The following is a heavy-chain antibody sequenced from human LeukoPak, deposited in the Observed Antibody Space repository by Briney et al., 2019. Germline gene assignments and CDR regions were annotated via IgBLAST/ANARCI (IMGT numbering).Heavy chain of an antibody. D-gene: IGHD6-19*01. CDR1: AFTFSRDW. CDR3: ARGGIQVSGIDEFDY. CDR2: ISDDGSIT. V-gene: IGHV3-74*03. J-gene: IGHJ4*02. Sequence: GGSLRLSCAASAFTFSRDWMHWVRQAPGKGLVWVSRISDDGSITTYADSVNGRFTISRDNAKNTVFLQMNSLRAEDTAVYYCARGGIQVSGIDEFDYWGQGTLVTVSS.